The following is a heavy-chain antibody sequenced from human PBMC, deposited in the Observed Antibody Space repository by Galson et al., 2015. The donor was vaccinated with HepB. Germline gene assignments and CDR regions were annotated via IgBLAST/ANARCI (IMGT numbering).Heavy chain of an antibody. V-gene: IGHV1-18*01. D-gene: IGHD3-16*01. CDR3: ARDRAITFGGVYYYYGMDV. J-gene: IGHJ6*02. CDR1: GYTFTSYG. CDR2: ISAYNGNT. Sequence: SVKVSCKASGYTFTSYGISWVRQAPGQGLEWMGWISAYNGNTNYAQKLQGRVTMTTDTSTSTAYMELRSLRSDDTAVYYCARDRAITFGGVYYYYGMDVWGQGTTVTVSS.